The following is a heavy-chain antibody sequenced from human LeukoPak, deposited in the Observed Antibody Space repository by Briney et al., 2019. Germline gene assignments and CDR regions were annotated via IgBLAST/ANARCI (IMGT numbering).Heavy chain of an antibody. CDR1: GGSISSYY. D-gene: IGHD1-7*01. V-gene: IGHV4-59*01. J-gene: IGHJ5*02. CDR3: ARAPQLELRYNWFDP. CDR2: IYYSGST. Sequence: SETLSLTCTVSGGSISSYYWSWIRQPPGKGLEWIGYIYYSGSTNYNPSLKSRVTISVDTSKNQFSLKLSSVTAADTAVYYCARAPQLELRYNWFDPWGQGTLVTVS.